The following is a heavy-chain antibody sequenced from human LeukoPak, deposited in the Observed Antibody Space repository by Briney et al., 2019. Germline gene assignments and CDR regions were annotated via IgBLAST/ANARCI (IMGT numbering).Heavy chain of an antibody. Sequence: SETLSLTCTVSGDSFSSYYWSWLRQPPGKGLEWIGHIYNRGNTHYNPSLKSRVTISVDTSKNQFSLTLNSVTAADTAVFYCARRPHNWGFDYWGQGTLVTVSS. J-gene: IGHJ4*02. CDR2: IYNRGNT. D-gene: IGHD7-27*01. CDR3: ARRPHNWGFDY. V-gene: IGHV4-59*08. CDR1: GDSFSSYY.